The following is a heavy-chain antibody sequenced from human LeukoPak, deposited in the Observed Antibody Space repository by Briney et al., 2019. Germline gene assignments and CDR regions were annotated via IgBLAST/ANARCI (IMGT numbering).Heavy chain of an antibody. Sequence: GGSLRLSCAASGFTFSSYPMTWVRQSPERGLEWVSAISGTGGSTSYADSLKGRFTISKDNSKNTLYLQMSSLTAEDTAVYYCAKECGRDYDDRAFDIWGQGTMVTVSS. J-gene: IGHJ3*02. CDR2: ISGTGGST. V-gene: IGHV3-23*01. CDR1: GFTFSSYP. D-gene: IGHD3-22*01. CDR3: AKECGRDYDDRAFDI.